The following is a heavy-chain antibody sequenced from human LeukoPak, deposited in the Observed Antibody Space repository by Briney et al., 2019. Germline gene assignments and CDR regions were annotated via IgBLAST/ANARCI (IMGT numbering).Heavy chain of an antibody. J-gene: IGHJ4*02. CDR1: GGSISSSSYY. Sequence: SETLSLTCTVSGGSISSSSYYWGWIRQPPGKGLEWIGSIYYSGSTYYNPSLKSRVTISVDTSKNQFSLKLSSVTAAGTAVYYCAEITVASSHYYDSSGYYYGGVFDYWGQGTLVTVSS. CDR2: IYYSGST. V-gene: IGHV4-39*01. D-gene: IGHD3-22*01. CDR3: AEITVASSHYYDSSGYYYGGVFDY.